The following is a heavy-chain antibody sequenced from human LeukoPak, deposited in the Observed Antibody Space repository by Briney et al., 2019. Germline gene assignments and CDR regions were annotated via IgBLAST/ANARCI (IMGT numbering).Heavy chain of an antibody. CDR3: ARQVLSGAFAI. J-gene: IGHJ3*02. CDR1: GGSISSYY. Sequence: PSETLSLTCTVSGGSISSYYGSWIRQPPGKGLEWIGYIYTSGSTNYNPSLKSRVTISVDTSKNQFSLKLSSVTAADTAVYYCARQVLSGAFAIWRQGTMVTASS. V-gene: IGHV4-4*09. CDR2: IYTSGST.